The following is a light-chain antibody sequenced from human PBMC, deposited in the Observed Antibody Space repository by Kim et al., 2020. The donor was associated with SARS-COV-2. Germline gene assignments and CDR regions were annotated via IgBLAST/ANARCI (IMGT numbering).Light chain of an antibody. CDR1: SSNIGNNN. V-gene: IGLV1-51*01. Sequence: GQKVTITCSGSSSNIGNNNVSWYKQLPGTAPHLIIYDNNKRPSGIPDRFSGSKSGTSATLGITGLQTGDEADYYCGTWDSSLSAEVFGGGTQLTVL. J-gene: IGLJ2*01. CDR2: DNN. CDR3: GTWDSSLSAEV.